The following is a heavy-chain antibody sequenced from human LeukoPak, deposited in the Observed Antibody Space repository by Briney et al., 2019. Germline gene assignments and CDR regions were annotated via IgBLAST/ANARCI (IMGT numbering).Heavy chain of an antibody. CDR1: GYTFTSYD. D-gene: IGHD6-6*01. Sequence: ASVKVSCKASGYTFTSYDINWVRQATGQGLGWMGWMNPNSGNTGYAQKFQGRVTMTRNTSISTAYMELSSLRSEDAAVYYCARESSSAGPYYYYYMDVWGKGTTVTVSS. CDR3: ARESSSAGPYYYYYMDV. CDR2: MNPNSGNT. V-gene: IGHV1-8*01. J-gene: IGHJ6*03.